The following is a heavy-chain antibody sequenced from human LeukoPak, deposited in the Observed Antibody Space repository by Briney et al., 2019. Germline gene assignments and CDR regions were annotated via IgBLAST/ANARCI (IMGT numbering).Heavy chain of an antibody. CDR3: ARGDAFSGDH. Sequence: PGGSLRLSCAASGFTLSSAWMSWVRQAPGRGLEWVANIHPEGNEKYHVESVKGRFTISRDNTKNLLFLQMNGLRVEATAVYSCARGDAFSGDHWGQGTLVTVSS. CDR1: GFTLSSAW. J-gene: IGHJ4*02. CDR2: IHPEGNEK. V-gene: IGHV3-7*04.